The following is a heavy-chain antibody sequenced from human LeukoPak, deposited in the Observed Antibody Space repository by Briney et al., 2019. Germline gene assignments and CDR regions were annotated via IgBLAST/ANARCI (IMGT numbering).Heavy chain of an antibody. CDR3: ARAYGSGSYYYYYGMDV. V-gene: IGHV6-1*01. J-gene: IGHJ6*02. CDR2: TYYRSKWYN. D-gene: IGHD3-10*01. CDR1: GDSVSSNSAA. Sequence: SQTLSLTCAISGDSVSSNSAAWNWIRQSPSRGLEWLGRTYYRSKWYNDYAVSVKSRITINPDTSKNQFSLQLNSVTPEDTAVYYCARAYGSGSYYYYYGMDVWGQGTTVTVTS.